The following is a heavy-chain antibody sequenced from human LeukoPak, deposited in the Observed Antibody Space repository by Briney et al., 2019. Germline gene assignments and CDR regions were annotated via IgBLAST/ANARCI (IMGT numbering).Heavy chain of an antibody. J-gene: IGHJ4*02. CDR3: ARDHSDSGYDKGDY. Sequence: PGGSLRLSCTASGFTFSSYAMHWVRQAPGKGLEWVAVISYDGSNKYYADSVKGRFTISRDNSKNTLYLQMNSLRAEDTAVYYCARDHSDSGYDKGDYWGQGTLVTVSS. V-gene: IGHV3-30*04. CDR2: ISYDGSNK. D-gene: IGHD5-12*01. CDR1: GFTFSSYA.